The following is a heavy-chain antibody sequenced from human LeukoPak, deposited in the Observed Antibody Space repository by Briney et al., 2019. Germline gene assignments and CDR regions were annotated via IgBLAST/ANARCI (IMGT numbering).Heavy chain of an antibody. V-gene: IGHV2-5*02. J-gene: IGHJ4*02. D-gene: IGHD1-26*01. Sequence: SGPTLVKPTQTLTLSCTFSEFSLNAIGVGVGWIRQPPGKALEWLAFICWDGDERYSPSLNSRLAITKDTSKNQVLLTMTNMDPGDTATYYCAHRLDRGSDNGSPDYFDYWGQGILVTVSS. CDR2: ICWDGDE. CDR1: EFSLNAIGVG. CDR3: AHRLDRGSDNGSPDYFDY.